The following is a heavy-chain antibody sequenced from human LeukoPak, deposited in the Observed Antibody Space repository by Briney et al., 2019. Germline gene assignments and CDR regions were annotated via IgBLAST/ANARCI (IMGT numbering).Heavy chain of an antibody. Sequence: GGSLRLSCAASGFTFSSSAMSWVRQAPGKGLEWLSTISGGGGSTYYADSVKGRFTISRDNSKNTLYLHMKSLRAEDTAVYYCAKGGIAVASTSYYYYMDVWGKGTTVTSSS. CDR3: AKGGIAVASTSYYYYMDV. CDR2: ISGGGGST. J-gene: IGHJ6*03. CDR1: GFTFSSSA. D-gene: IGHD6-19*01. V-gene: IGHV3-23*01.